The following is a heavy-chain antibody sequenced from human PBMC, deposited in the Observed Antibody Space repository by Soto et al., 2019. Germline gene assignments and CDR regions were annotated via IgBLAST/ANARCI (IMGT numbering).Heavy chain of an antibody. Sequence: GGSLRLSCGASGFTFNNYGMHWVRQAPGKGLEWVAVIWNDGNGYYYANSVKGRFTISRDNSKNTLYLQMSSLRVEDTAVYYCARRQISPPTRGAASARGGMDVWGQGTTVTVSS. V-gene: IGHV3-33*01. CDR1: GFTFNNYG. CDR3: ARRQISPPTRGAASARGGMDV. J-gene: IGHJ6*02. D-gene: IGHD6-13*01. CDR2: IWNDGNGY.